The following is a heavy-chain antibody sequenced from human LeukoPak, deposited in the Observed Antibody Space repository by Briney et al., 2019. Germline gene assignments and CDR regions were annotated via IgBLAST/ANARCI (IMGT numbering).Heavy chain of an antibody. CDR3: AKDYNRGLPDY. V-gene: IGHV3-23*01. Sequence: GGSLRLSCAASGFTFSSYAMSWVRKAPGKGLEWVSAISGSGGGTYYADSVKGRFTISRENSKNVLYLQMSSLRAEDTAVYYCAKDYNRGLPDYWGQGTLVIVSS. J-gene: IGHJ4*02. CDR2: ISGSGGGT. D-gene: IGHD2-21*01. CDR1: GFTFSSYA.